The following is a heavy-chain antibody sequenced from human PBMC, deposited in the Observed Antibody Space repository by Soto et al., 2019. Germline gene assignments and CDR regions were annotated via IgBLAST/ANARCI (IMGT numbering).Heavy chain of an antibody. D-gene: IGHD2-21*01. J-gene: IGHJ6*02. CDR1: GFTFSIYA. V-gene: IGHV3-64*04. CDR3: ARGHSIFYGMDV. CDR2: ISTNGGST. Sequence: GGSLRLSCSASGFTFSIYAMHWVRQAPGKGLEYVSSISTNGGSTHYADSVKGRFTISRDNAKNTLFLQMNSLRAEDTALYYCARGHSIFYGMDVWGQGTTVTVSS.